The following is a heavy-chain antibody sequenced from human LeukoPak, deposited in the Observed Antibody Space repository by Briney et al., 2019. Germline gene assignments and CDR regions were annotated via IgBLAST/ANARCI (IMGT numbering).Heavy chain of an antibody. V-gene: IGHV4-39*07. J-gene: IGHJ4*02. Sequence: SETLSLTCTVSGGSISSSNFYWGWIRQPPGKGLEWIGSIYYSGSTYYNPSLKSRVSISVDTSKNQFSLKLSSVTAADTAVYYCARDARVQKWFGELLKTTTYYFDYWGQGTLVTVSS. CDR3: ARDARVQKWFGELLKTTTYYFDY. D-gene: IGHD3-10*01. CDR2: IYYSGST. CDR1: GGSISSSNFY.